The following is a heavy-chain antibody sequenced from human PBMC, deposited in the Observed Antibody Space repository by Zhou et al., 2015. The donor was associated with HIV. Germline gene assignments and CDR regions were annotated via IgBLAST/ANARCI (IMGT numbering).Heavy chain of an antibody. D-gene: IGHD4-17*01. V-gene: IGHV1-46*01. CDR2: VRPTGVNT. J-gene: IGHJ4*02. Sequence: QVQLVQSGAEVKKPGASVKVSCKASGYTFTRYYVYWVRQAPGQGLECMGVVRPTGVNTAYAQKFQGRVTITADESTSTAYMELSSLRSEDTAVYYCAGXTSLTVTTPYFDYWGQGTLVTVSS. CDR3: AGXTSLTVTTPYFDY. CDR1: GYTFTRYY.